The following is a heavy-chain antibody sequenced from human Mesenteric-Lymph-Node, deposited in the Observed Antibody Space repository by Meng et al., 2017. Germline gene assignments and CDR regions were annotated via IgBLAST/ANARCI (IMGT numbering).Heavy chain of an antibody. D-gene: IGHD5-12*01. V-gene: IGHV4-59*08. J-gene: IGHJ4*02. CDR3: ARHDGGYGDYFDH. Sequence: QVKLHQWGAGLVKPSETLSPTCAVSGGSISTYYWSWIRQPPGKGLEWIGNNYYSGSTNYNPSLASRVTMSLDTSKNQFSLKLSSVTATDTAVYYCARHDGGYGDYFDHWGQGTLVTVSS. CDR2: NYYSGST. CDR1: GGSISTYY.